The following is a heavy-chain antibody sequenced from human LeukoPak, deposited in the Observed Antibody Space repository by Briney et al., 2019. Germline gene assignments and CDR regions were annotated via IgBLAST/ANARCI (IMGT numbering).Heavy chain of an antibody. Sequence: PSETLSLTCTVSGGSISSYYWSWIRQPPGKGLEWIGYIYYSGSTNYNPSLKSRVTISVDTSRNQFSLKLSSVTAADTAVYYCAREVVVAATGGWFDYWGQGTLVTVSS. CDR1: GGSISSYY. CDR3: AREVVVAATGGWFDY. CDR2: IYYSGST. V-gene: IGHV4-59*01. D-gene: IGHD2-15*01. J-gene: IGHJ4*02.